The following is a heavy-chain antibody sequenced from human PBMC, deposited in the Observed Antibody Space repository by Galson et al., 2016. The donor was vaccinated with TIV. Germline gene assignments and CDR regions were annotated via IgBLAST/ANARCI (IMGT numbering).Heavy chain of an antibody. V-gene: IGHV3-9*01. D-gene: IGHD1-26*01. CDR3: AKDKELYPNYMDV. Sequence: SLRLSCAASGFRFDDYAMQWVRQAPGKGLEWVSGISWNSGSIDYADSVKGRFTISRDNAQNFLYLQMNSLRAEDTALYYCAKDKELYPNYMDVWGKGTTVTVSS. CDR1: GFRFDDYA. J-gene: IGHJ6*03. CDR2: ISWNSGSI.